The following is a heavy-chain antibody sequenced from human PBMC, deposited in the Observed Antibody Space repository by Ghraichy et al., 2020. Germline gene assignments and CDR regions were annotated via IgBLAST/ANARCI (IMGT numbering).Heavy chain of an antibody. V-gene: IGHV3-7*03. CDR3: ARGNYDNSGYWLSYLDY. Sequence: GGSLRLSCAASGFIFSSYWMTWVRQAPGRGLEWVANIKQDGSEKYYVDSVKGRFTISRDNTKNSLYLQMNSLRAEDTAVYYCARGNYDNSGYWLSYLDYWGQGTLVTVSS. J-gene: IGHJ4*02. CDR2: IKQDGSEK. D-gene: IGHD3-22*01. CDR1: GFIFSSYW.